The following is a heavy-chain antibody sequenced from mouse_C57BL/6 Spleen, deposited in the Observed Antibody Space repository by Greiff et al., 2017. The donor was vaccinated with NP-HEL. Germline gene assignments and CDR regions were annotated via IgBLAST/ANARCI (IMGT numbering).Heavy chain of an antibody. Sequence: EVQLQESGGGLVQPGGSLKLSCAASGFTFSDYYMYWVRQTPEKRLEWVAYISNGGGSTYYPDTVKGRFTISRDNATNTLCLQMSHLKSEDTAMYYGARQIITTVVATDAMDYWGQGTSVTVSS. CDR2: ISNGGGST. CDR3: ARQIITTVVATDAMDY. V-gene: IGHV5-12*01. CDR1: GFTFSDYY. J-gene: IGHJ4*01. D-gene: IGHD1-1*01.